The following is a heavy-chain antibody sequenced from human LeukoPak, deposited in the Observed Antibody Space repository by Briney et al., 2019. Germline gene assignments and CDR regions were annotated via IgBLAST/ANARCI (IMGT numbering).Heavy chain of an antibody. CDR1: GFTFDDYA. CDR2: ISSNSENR. D-gene: IGHD3-10*01. Sequence: GGSLRLSCAASGFTFDDYAMHWVRQAPGKGLEWVSGISSNSENRGYAESVKGRFTISRENAKNSLYLQMNSLRAGDTAVYYCARAHPITMVRGVPPYYMDVWGKGTTVTISS. J-gene: IGHJ6*03. V-gene: IGHV3-9*01. CDR3: ARAHPITMVRGVPPYYMDV.